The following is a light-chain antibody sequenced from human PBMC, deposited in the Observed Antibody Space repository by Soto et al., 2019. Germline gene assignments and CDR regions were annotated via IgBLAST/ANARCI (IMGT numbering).Light chain of an antibody. J-gene: IGKJ5*01. CDR3: EQAGSFPIT. Sequence: QLTQSPSSVSASVGDRVTITCRASQNIWRLLAWYQQKPGKAPELLIYDASSLQSGVPPRFSGSGSGTDFTLTISSLQPEDFATYYCEQAGSFPITFGQGTRLEIK. CDR1: QNIWRL. CDR2: DAS. V-gene: IGKV1-12*01.